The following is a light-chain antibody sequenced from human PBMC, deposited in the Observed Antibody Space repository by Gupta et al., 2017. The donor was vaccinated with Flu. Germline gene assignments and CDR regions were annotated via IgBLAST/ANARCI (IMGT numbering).Light chain of an antibody. CDR3: QQNYNTPWT. CDR1: QSITTY. J-gene: IGKJ1*01. Sequence: GDRVTIACRASQSITTYLNWYQQKPGKAPKLLVYGTSSLQSGVPSRFSGSGSGTDFTLTISSLQPEDFATYYCQQNYNTPWTFGQGTKVEIK. CDR2: GTS. V-gene: IGKV1-39*01.